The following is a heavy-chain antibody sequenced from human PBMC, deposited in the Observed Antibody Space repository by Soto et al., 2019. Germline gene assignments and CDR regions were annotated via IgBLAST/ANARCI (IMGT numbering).Heavy chain of an antibody. Sequence: ASVKVSCKASGYTFTSYGISWVRQAPGEGLEWMGWISAYNGNTNYAQKLQGRVTMTTDTSTSTAYMELRSLRSDDTAVYYCARLPVVPAASSDYYMDLWGNETTVTVAS. D-gene: IGHD2-2*01. CDR2: ISAYNGNT. V-gene: IGHV1-18*01. CDR3: ARLPVVPAASSDYYMDL. J-gene: IGHJ6*03. CDR1: GYTFTSYG.